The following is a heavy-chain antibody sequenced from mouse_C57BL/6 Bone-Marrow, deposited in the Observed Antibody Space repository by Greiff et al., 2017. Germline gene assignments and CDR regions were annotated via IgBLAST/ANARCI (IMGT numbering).Heavy chain of an antibody. CDR3: AVYYSNYWYFDV. CDR2: IYPGGGYT. V-gene: IGHV1-63*01. Sequence: QVQLQQPGAELVKPGASVKLSCKASGYTFTNYWMHWVKQRPGQGLEWIGDIYPGGGYTNYNEKFKGKATLTADKSSSTAYMQFSSLTSEDSAIYYCAVYYSNYWYFDVWGTGTTVTVSS. D-gene: IGHD2-5*01. J-gene: IGHJ1*03. CDR1: GYTFTNYW.